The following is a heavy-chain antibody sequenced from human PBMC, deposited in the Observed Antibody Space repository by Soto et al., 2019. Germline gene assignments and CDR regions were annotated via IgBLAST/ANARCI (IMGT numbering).Heavy chain of an antibody. J-gene: IGHJ6*02. CDR3: AKANDVAGYYYSGMDV. Sequence: QVQLVESGGGVVQPGRSLRLSCAASGFTFSTYGMHWVRQPPGKGLEWVAVIWYDGSNKYYADSVQGRFTISRDNSKNTLSLQMNSLRAEDTAVYYCAKANDVAGYYYSGMDVWGQGTTVTVSS. CDR2: IWYDGSNK. D-gene: IGHD1-1*01. CDR1: GFTFSTYG. V-gene: IGHV3-33*06.